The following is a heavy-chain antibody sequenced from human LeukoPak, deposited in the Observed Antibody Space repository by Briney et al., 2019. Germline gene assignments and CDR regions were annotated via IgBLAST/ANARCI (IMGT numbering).Heavy chain of an antibody. D-gene: IGHD2-15*01. J-gene: IGHJ4*02. CDR2: INHRGSS. V-gene: IGHV4-34*01. CDR1: GEYFSAYF. CDR3: ARGSSFDGYCSAGACDAGYYDS. Sequence: SETLSLTCAVYGEYFSAYFWNWIRQAPGKPLEYIGEINHRGSSHYNPSLKTRVTLSVDTSKNQFSLKLTSVTAADTAVYFCARGSSFDGYCSAGACDAGYYDSWGQGTPVTVPS.